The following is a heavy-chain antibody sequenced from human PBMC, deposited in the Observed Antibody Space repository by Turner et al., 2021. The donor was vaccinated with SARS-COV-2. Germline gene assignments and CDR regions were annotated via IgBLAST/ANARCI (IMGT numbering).Heavy chain of an antibody. J-gene: IGHJ4*02. Sequence: QVQLVQSGAEVKTPGASVKVSCKASGYTFTSYGISWVRQAPGQGLEWMGWISAYNGNTNYAQKLQGRVTMTTDTSTSTAYRELRSLRSYDTAVYYCARGDIVVVVASTPGDYFDYWGQGTLVTVSS. D-gene: IGHD2-15*01. V-gene: IGHV1-18*01. CDR3: ARGDIVVVVASTPGDYFDY. CDR2: ISAYNGNT. CDR1: GYTFTSYG.